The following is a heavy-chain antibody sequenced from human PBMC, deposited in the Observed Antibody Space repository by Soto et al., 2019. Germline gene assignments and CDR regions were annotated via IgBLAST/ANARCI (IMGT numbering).Heavy chain of an antibody. V-gene: IGHV4-59*11. CDR3: ARANWYSEY. D-gene: IGHD1-7*01. Sequence: QVHLQESGPGLVKPSETLSLTCTVSGGSINNHYWSWIRQPPGKGLEWIGYIYYTGSTNYNPSLKSRVTMSVDTSKNHFSLNLTSLTAADTAIYYCARANWYSEYWGQGPLVTVSS. J-gene: IGHJ4*02. CDR1: GGSINNHY. CDR2: IYYTGST.